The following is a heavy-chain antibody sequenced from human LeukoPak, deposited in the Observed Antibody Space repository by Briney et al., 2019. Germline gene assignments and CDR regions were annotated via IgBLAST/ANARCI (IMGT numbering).Heavy chain of an antibody. CDR3: ASDEGGSSDY. CDR1: GGSFSGYY. D-gene: IGHD1-26*01. V-gene: IGHV4-34*01. Sequence: PSETLSLTCAVYGGSFSGYYWSWIRQPPGKGLEWIGEINHSGSTNYNPSLKSRVTISVDTSKNQFSLKLSSVTAADTAVYYCASDEGGSSDYWGQGTLVTVSS. J-gene: IGHJ4*02. CDR2: INHSGST.